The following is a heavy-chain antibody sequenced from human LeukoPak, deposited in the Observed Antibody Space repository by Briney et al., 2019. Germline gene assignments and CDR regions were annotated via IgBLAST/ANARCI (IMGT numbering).Heavy chain of an antibody. V-gene: IGHV3-33*08. D-gene: IGHD6-13*01. CDR2: IWYGGSNK. CDR3: ARDRGYSSSWYVFDY. J-gene: IGHJ4*02. Sequence: GGSLRLSCAASGFTFSSYGMHWVRQAPGKGLEWVAVIWYGGSNKYYADSVKGRFTISRDNSKNTLYLQMNSLRAEDTAVYYCARDRGYSSSWYVFDYWGQGTLVTVSS. CDR1: GFTFSSYG.